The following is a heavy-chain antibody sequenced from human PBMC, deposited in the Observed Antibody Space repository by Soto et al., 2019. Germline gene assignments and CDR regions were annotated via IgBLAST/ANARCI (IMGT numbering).Heavy chain of an antibody. D-gene: IGHD3-22*01. CDR2: ISSSSSTI. CDR3: ARSPYYYDSSNYYGY. Sequence: EVQLVESGGGLVQPGGSLRLSCAASGFTFSSYSMNCVRQAPGKGLEWVSYISSSSSTIYYADSVKGRFTITRDNAKNSLYLQLNSLRDEDTAVYYCARSPYYYDSSNYYGYWGQGTLVTVSS. V-gene: IGHV3-48*02. CDR1: GFTFSSYS. J-gene: IGHJ4*02.